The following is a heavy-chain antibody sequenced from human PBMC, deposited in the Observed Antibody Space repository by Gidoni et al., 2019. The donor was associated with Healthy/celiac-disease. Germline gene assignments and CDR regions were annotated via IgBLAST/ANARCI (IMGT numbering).Heavy chain of an antibody. CDR3: AREPPGDFWSGYYPKYYFDY. V-gene: IGHV1-69*04. CDR1: GGRFRSYP. J-gene: IGHJ4*02. Sequence: QVQRLQSGAAVKKPEPPVQVSCKASGGRFRSYPASRVRQATGQGLELMGRILPIRGIANDAQKWQGRVTITADKSTSTAYMELSSLRSEDTAVYCCAREPPGDFWSGYYPKYYFDYWGQGTLVTVSS. CDR2: ILPIRGIA. D-gene: IGHD3-3*01.